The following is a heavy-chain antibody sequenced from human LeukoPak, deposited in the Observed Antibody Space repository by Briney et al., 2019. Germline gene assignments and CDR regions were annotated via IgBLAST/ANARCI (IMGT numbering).Heavy chain of an antibody. V-gene: IGHV4-59*01. D-gene: IGHD3-10*01. Sequence: SAPLSLPCAAFGGSFIGYYWSWIRQPPGKGLEWIGYFYYSGSTNYNPPPQRRVTISVDTAKNQVSLELSSVTAADTAVDYCARGHRGNYWYFDLWGRGTLVTVSS. CDR1: GGSFIGYY. CDR2: FYYSGST. CDR3: ARGHRGNYWYFDL. J-gene: IGHJ2*01.